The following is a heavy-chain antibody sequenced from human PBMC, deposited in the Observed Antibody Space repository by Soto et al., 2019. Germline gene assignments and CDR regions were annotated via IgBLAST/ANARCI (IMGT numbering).Heavy chain of an antibody. CDR1: VDSVSSGSYY. J-gene: IGHJ4*02. D-gene: IGHD5-18*01. V-gene: IGHV4-61*01. CDR2: IYYNGST. CDR3: ARDIRGYSRAFDY. Sequence: SLTCTVSVDSVSSGSYYWTWVRQPPGKGLEWIGYIYYNGSTNYNPSLQSRVTISIGTSKNQFSLKLTSVTAADTAFYYCARDIRGYSRAFDYWGQGTLVTVSS.